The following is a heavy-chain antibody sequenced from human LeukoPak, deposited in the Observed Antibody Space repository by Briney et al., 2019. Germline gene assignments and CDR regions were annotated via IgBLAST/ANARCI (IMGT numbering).Heavy chain of an antibody. J-gene: IGHJ4*02. Sequence: PGGSLRLSCAASGFTFSSYGMSWVRQAPGKGLEWVSAISDSGAYTYYADSVKGRFTISRDNSKSTLYLQMNSLRAEDTAVYYCAKDWGEYFDYVWGSFTSFDSWGQGTLVTVSS. CDR3: AKDWGEYFDYVWGSFTSFDS. CDR1: GFTFSSYG. D-gene: IGHD3-16*01. V-gene: IGHV3-23*01. CDR2: ISDSGAYT.